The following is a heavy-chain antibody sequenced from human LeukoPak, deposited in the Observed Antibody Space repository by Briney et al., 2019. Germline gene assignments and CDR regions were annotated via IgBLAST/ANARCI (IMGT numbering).Heavy chain of an antibody. J-gene: IGHJ4*02. CDR3: ARAKGDESSGSYWYYFDY. V-gene: IGHV3-53*01. CDR2: IYRGGTT. Sequence: GGSLRLSCAASGFTVSSNYMSWVRQAPGKGLEWVSVIYRGGTTYYADSVKGRFTISRDSSENTLHLQMNSLSAEDTAVYYCARAKGDESSGSYWYYFDYWGQGTLVTVSP. D-gene: IGHD3-22*01. CDR1: GFTVSSNY.